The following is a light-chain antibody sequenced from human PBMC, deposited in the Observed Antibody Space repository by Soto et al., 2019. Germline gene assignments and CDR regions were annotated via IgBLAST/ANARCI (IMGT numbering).Light chain of an antibody. CDR2: KES. CDR1: QTISSW. Sequence: DIQMTQSPSTLSASVGDRVTITCRASQTISSWLAWYQQKPGKAPKLLIYKESSLESGVTSRFSGSGSGTEFTLTISSLQPDDFATYYCQKYNSYSITFGQGTRLEIK. CDR3: QKYNSYSIT. V-gene: IGKV1-5*03. J-gene: IGKJ5*01.